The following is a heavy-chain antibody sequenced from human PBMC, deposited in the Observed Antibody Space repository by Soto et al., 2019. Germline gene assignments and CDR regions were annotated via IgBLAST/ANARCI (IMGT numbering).Heavy chain of an antibody. J-gene: IGHJ4*02. CDR2: ISYDGSNK. Sequence: GGSLRLSCAASGFTFSSYAMHWVRQAPGKGLEWVAVISYDGSNKYYADSVEGRFTISRDNSKNTLYLQMNSLRAEDTAVYYCARAPIAVPAFDYWGQGTLVTVSS. V-gene: IGHV3-30-3*01. CDR3: ARAPIAVPAFDY. CDR1: GFTFSSYA. D-gene: IGHD6-19*01.